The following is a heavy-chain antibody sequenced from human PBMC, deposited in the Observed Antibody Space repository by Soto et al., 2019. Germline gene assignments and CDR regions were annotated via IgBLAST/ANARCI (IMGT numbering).Heavy chain of an antibody. CDR3: ARGNCSSPNCYSFSGYYGMDV. Sequence: SETLSLTCTVSGGSISSYYWGWIRQPAGKGLEWIGRIYTSGSTNYNPSLKSRVTMSLDTSKNQFSLKLTSVTAADTALYYCARGNCSSPNCYSFSGYYGMDVGGQGTTVTVSS. J-gene: IGHJ6*02. V-gene: IGHV4-4*07. CDR1: GGSISSYY. D-gene: IGHD2-2*01. CDR2: IYTSGST.